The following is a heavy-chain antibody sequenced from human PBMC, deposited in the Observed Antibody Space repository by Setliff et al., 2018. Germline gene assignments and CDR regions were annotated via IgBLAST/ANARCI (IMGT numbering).Heavy chain of an antibody. V-gene: IGHV3-7*01. CDR3: ARDHVYGSQYYYYYYGMDV. CDR2: IKQDGSEK. CDR1: GFTFSRYW. D-gene: IGHD3-10*01. J-gene: IGHJ6*02. Sequence: LRLSCAASGFTFSRYWMSWVRQAPGKGLEWVANIKQDGSEKYYVDSVKGRFTISRDNAKNSLYLQMNSLRAEDTAVYYCARDHVYGSQYYYYYYGMDVWGQGTTVTV.